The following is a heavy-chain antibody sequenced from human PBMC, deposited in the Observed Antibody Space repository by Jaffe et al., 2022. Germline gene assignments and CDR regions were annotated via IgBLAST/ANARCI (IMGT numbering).Heavy chain of an antibody. Sequence: QVQLVQSGAEVKKPGSSVKVSCKASGGTFSSYAISWVRQAPGQGLEWMGGIIPIFGTANYAQKFQGRVTITTDESTSTAYMELSSLRSEDTAVYYCARGFHRYCSSTSCHYYYYYYMDVWGKGTTVTVSS. CDR2: IIPIFGTA. CDR3: ARGFHRYCSSTSCHYYYYYYMDV. J-gene: IGHJ6*03. CDR1: GGTFSSYA. V-gene: IGHV1-69*05. D-gene: IGHD2-2*01.